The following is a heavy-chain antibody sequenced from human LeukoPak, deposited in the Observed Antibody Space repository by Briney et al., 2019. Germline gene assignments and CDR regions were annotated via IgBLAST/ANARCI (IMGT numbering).Heavy chain of an antibody. CDR1: GGSFSGYY. J-gene: IGHJ4*02. CDR2: INRSGST. CDR3: ARSVYDSSGYYYAYLDY. Sequence: SETLSLTCAVYGGSFSGYYWSWIRQPPGKGLEWIGGINRSGSTNYNPSLKSRVTISVDTSKNQFSLKLSSVTAADTAVYYCARSVYDSSGYYYAYLDYWGQGTLVTVSS. V-gene: IGHV4-34*01. D-gene: IGHD3-22*01.